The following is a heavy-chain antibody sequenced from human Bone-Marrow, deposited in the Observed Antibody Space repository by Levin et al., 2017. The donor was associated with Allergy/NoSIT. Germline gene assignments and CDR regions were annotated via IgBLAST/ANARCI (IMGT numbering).Heavy chain of an antibody. Sequence: GGSLRLSCAASGFTFSGYGMHWVRQAPGKGLEWVAVISYDGNIEYYADFVKGRFTISRDNSQNTLLLQMNSLRAEDTAVYFCAKDLEDCSSGICYGGVYNYYYGMDVWGQGTTVTVSS. V-gene: IGHV3-30*18. J-gene: IGHJ6*02. CDR1: GFTFSGYG. CDR3: AKDLEDCSSGICYGGVYNYYYGMDV. D-gene: IGHD2-15*01. CDR2: ISYDGNIE.